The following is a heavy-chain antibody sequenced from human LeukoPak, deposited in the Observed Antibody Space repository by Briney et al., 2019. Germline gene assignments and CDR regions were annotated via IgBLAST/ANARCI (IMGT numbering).Heavy chain of an antibody. Sequence: ASVKVSCKASVYTFTGYYMHWVRQAPGQGLEWMGWINPNSGGTNYAQKFQGRVTMTRDTSISTAYMELSRLRSDDTAVYYCAREQSSGWVQPYNWFDPWGQGTLVTVSS. J-gene: IGHJ5*02. V-gene: IGHV1-2*02. D-gene: IGHD6-19*01. CDR2: INPNSGGT. CDR3: AREQSSGWVQPYNWFDP. CDR1: VYTFTGYY.